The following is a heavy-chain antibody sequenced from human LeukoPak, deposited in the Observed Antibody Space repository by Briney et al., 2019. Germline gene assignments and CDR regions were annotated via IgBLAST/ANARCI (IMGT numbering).Heavy chain of an antibody. J-gene: IGHJ4*02. D-gene: IGHD3-10*01. CDR2: INTDGSIT. CDR3: TRDRGPRTGFMVREAYDY. CDR1: GFTFSDYW. Sequence: KSGGSLRLSCAASGFTFSDYWIHWVRQAPGKGLVWVSRINTDGSITNYADSVKGRFSISRDNAKNTLYLQMSNLRAEDTAVYYCTRDRGPRTGFMVREAYDYWGQGTLVTVSS. V-gene: IGHV3-74*01.